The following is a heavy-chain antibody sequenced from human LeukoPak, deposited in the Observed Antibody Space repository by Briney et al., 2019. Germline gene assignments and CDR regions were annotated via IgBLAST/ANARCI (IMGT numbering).Heavy chain of an antibody. V-gene: IGHV3-73*01. J-gene: IGHJ4*02. Sequence: QPGGSLRLSCAASGFTFSGSAMHWVRQASGKGLEWVGRIRSKANSYATAYAASVKGRFTISRDDSKNTAYLQMNSLKTEDTAVYYCARGPSGYHNTGGQGTLVTVSS. CDR3: ARGPSGYHNT. CDR1: GFTFSGSA. D-gene: IGHD5-12*01. CDR2: IRSKANSYAT.